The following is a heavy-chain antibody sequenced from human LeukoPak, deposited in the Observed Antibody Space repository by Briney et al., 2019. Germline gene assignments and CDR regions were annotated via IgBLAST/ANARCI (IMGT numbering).Heavy chain of an antibody. V-gene: IGHV3-23*01. CDR2: ISGSGGST. J-gene: IGHJ4*02. CDR3: EAARGYCSGGSCFDY. D-gene: IGHD2-15*01. Sequence: GGSLRLSCAASGFTLSGYAMSWVRQAPGKGLEWVSAISGSGGSTYDADSVKGRFTISRDNSKNTLYLQMNSLRAEDTAVYYCEAARGYCSGGSCFDYWGQGTLVTVSS. CDR1: GFTLSGYA.